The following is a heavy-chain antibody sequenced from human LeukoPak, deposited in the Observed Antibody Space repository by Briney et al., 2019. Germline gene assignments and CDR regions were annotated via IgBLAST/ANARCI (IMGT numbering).Heavy chain of an antibody. V-gene: IGHV1-8*01. D-gene: IGHD2-2*01. CDR3: VRSFSAIDYYYYYYMDV. Sequence: ASVKVSCKASGYTFTSYDINWVRQATGQGLEWMGWMNPNSGNTGYAQKFQGRVTMTRNTSISTAYMELSSLRSEDTAVYYCVRSFSAIDYYYYYYMDVWGKGTTVTVSS. CDR2: MNPNSGNT. CDR1: GYTFTSYD. J-gene: IGHJ6*03.